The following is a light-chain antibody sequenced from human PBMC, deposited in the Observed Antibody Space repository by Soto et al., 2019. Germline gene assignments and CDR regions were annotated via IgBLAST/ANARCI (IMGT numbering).Light chain of an antibody. CDR1: QSISTSY. J-gene: IGKJ1*01. Sequence: TRSPGTLSLSPGERATLSCRASQSISTSYLAWYQQKPGQAPRLLIYGASSRATGIPDRFSGSGSGTDFTLTISRLEPEDFAVYYCQPYGSSRTFGQGTKV. CDR3: QPYGSSRT. V-gene: IGKV3-20*01. CDR2: GAS.